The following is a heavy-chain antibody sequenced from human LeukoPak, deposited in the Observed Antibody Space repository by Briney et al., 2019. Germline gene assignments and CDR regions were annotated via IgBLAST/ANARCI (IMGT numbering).Heavy chain of an antibody. V-gene: IGHV3-23*01. CDR2: LSGSGDST. Sequence: HGGSLRLSCAASIFTFSNYAMSWVRQAPGEGLEWVSGLSGSGDSTDYADSVKGRFTISRDNSKNTLYLQMNSLRAEDTAVYYCAKDRGEVVAATTPSWFDPWGQGTLVTVSS. D-gene: IGHD2-15*01. J-gene: IGHJ5*02. CDR1: IFTFSNYA. CDR3: AKDRGEVVAATTPSWFDP.